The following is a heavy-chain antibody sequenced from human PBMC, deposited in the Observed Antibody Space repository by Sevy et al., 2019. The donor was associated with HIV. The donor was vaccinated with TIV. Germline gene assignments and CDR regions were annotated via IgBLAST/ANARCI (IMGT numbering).Heavy chain of an antibody. D-gene: IGHD1-26*01. Sequence: GGSLRLSCTASGFTFGDYTVSWVRQAPGKGLEWVGFIRSKSYGGTIEYAASVKGRFTISKDTSKSIAYLQMNSQKTEDTALYFCTRVEGATDWGMDVWGHGTTGTVSS. CDR1: GFTFGDYT. J-gene: IGHJ6*02. V-gene: IGHV3-49*04. CDR2: IRSKSYGGTI. CDR3: TRVEGATDWGMDV.